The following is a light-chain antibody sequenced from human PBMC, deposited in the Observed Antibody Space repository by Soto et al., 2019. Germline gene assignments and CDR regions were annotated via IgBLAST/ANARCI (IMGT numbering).Light chain of an antibody. Sequence: IKMYQSPSILSVSVGDRVTITFRASQSISNSLAWYQQRPGTAPKLLIYVASTLENGVPSRFSGSGSVTEFTLTISSLQPDDSATYYCQQYSYYRTFGQRTMV. J-gene: IGKJ1*01. V-gene: IGKV1-5*01. CDR1: QSISNS. CDR2: VAS. CDR3: QQYSYYRT.